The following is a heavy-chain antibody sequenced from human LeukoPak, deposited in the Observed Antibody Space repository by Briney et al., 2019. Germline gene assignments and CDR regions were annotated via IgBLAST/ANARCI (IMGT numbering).Heavy chain of an antibody. J-gene: IGHJ6*03. Sequence: PSETLFLTCSVSGYSISSAYYWGWIRQPPGKGLEWIGTMYHSGSTNYNPSLKSRVTISVDTSKNQFSLKLSSVTAADTAVYYCARETSQKGAHYMDVWGKGTTVTISS. CDR1: GYSISSAYY. CDR2: MYHSGST. D-gene: IGHD3-16*01. CDR3: ARETSQKGAHYMDV. V-gene: IGHV4-38-2*02.